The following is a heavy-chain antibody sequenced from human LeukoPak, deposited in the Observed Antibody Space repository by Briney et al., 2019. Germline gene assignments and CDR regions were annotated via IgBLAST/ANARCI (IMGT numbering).Heavy chain of an antibody. CDR1: GFTFSSYA. V-gene: IGHV3-23*01. Sequence: GGSLRLSCAASGFTFSSYAMSWVRQAPGKGLEWVSAISGSGGSTYYAASVKGRFTISRDNSKNTLYLQMNSLRAEDTAVYYCAKRFNPHTYYFDYWGQGTLVTVSS. J-gene: IGHJ4*02. CDR3: AKRFNPHTYYFDY. CDR2: ISGSGGST. D-gene: IGHD3-3*01.